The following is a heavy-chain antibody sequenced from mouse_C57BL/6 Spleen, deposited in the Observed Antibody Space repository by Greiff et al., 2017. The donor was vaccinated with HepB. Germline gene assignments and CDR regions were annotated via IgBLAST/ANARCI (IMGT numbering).Heavy chain of an antibody. CDR2: ISSGSSTI. CDR1: GFTFSDYG. Sequence: EVKVVESGGGLVKPGGSLKLSCAASGFTFSDYGMHWVRQAPEKGLEWVAYISSGSSTIYYADTVKGRFTISRDNAKNTLFLQMTSLRSEDTAMYYCASNYVTSYYFDYWGQGTTLTVSS. D-gene: IGHD2-1*01. V-gene: IGHV5-17*01. CDR3: ASNYVTSYYFDY. J-gene: IGHJ2*01.